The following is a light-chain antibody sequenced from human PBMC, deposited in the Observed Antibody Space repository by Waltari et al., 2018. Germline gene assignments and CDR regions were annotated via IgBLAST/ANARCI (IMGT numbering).Light chain of an antibody. CDR1: TIENKI. Sequence: SYVVTQPPSVSVAPGQTARITCGGNTIENKIEHWYQQKPGQAPVLVVYDDRDRPPGIPERFSGSKSANTATLTITGVVAGDEADYYCQVWDTSTDHVVFGGGTKLTVL. CDR2: DDR. CDR3: QVWDTSTDHVV. J-gene: IGLJ2*01. V-gene: IGLV3-21*02.